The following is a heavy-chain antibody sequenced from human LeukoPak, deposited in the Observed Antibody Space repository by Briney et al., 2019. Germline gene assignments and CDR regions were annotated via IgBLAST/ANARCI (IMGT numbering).Heavy chain of an antibody. V-gene: IGHV3-21*01. Sequence: GGSRELSCAASGFTFSSYSMNWVRQAPGKGLDWVSSISSSSSYIYYADSVKGRFTISRDNAKNSLYLQMNSLRAEDTAVYYCARDPSGYSGYDDAFDIWGQGTMVTVSS. CDR2: ISSSSSYI. D-gene: IGHD5-12*01. CDR3: ARDPSGYSGYDDAFDI. CDR1: GFTFSSYS. J-gene: IGHJ3*02.